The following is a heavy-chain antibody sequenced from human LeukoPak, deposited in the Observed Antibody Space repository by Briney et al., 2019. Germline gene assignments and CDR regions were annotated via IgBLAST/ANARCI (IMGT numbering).Heavy chain of an antibody. CDR1: GFTFYTYT. CDR2: ICPRSTYI. CDR3: VRVSGRLERQRDLDY. Sequence: PGGSLRLSCAAWGFTFYTYTMKWVRQAPGKGLEWVSSICPRSTYIYYGDPVKGRFTISRDNAENSLSLQMDSLRAEDTLVYYCVRVSGRLERQRDLDYWGQGTLVTVSS. J-gene: IGHJ4*02. D-gene: IGHD1-1*01. V-gene: IGHV3-21*01.